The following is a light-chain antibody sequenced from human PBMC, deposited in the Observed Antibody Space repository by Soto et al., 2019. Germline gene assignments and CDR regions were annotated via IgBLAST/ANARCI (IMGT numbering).Light chain of an antibody. CDR2: GAS. CDR1: QSVSSSY. V-gene: IGKV3-20*01. Sequence: EISLAQSPGTLYLSQWERATLSWRASQSVSSSYLAWFQQKPGQAPRLLIYGASSRATGIPDRFRGSGSGTDFTLTFSRLEPEDFAVYSCQQYGSSPTFGQGTMVAIK. J-gene: IGKJ1*01. CDR3: QQYGSSPT.